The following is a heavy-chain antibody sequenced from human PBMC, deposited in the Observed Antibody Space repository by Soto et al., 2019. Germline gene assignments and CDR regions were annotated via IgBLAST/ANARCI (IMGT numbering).Heavy chain of an antibody. Sequence: PGGSLRLSCAASGFTFSSYSMNWVRQAPGKGLEWVSYISSSSSTIYYADSVKGRFTISRDNAKNSLYLQMNSLRAEDTAVYYCASPGPYCSGGSCYPYYYYMDVWGKGTTVTVSS. CDR1: GFTFSSYS. CDR2: ISSSSSTI. V-gene: IGHV3-48*01. J-gene: IGHJ6*03. D-gene: IGHD2-15*01. CDR3: ASPGPYCSGGSCYPYYYYMDV.